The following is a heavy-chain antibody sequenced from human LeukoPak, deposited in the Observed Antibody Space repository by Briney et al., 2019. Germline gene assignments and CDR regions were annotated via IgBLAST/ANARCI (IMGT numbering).Heavy chain of an antibody. V-gene: IGHV4-4*07. CDR1: GGSISSYY. CDR2: IYTTGST. J-gene: IGHJ4*02. CDR3: SGGSANLGLDY. D-gene: IGHD2-15*01. Sequence: SETLSLTCTVSGGSISSYYGGWIRQHTGKGMEWIGRIYTTGSTNYNPSLKSRVTISVNTSKSQFSLKLSSVTAADTAVYYCSGGSANLGLDYWGQGTLVTVSS.